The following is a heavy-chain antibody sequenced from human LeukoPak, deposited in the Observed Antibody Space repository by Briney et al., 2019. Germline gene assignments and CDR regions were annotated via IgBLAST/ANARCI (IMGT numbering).Heavy chain of an antibody. CDR2: IYYSGST. V-gene: IGHV4-39*01. Sequence: GSLRLSCAASGFTFSSYAMSWVRQPPGKGLEWIGSIYYSGSTYYNPSLKSRVTISVDTSKNQFSLKLSSVTAADTAVYYCARLAIFGVVRLDPWGQGTLVTVSS. CDR1: GFTFSSYA. CDR3: ARLAIFGVVRLDP. D-gene: IGHD3-3*01. J-gene: IGHJ5*02.